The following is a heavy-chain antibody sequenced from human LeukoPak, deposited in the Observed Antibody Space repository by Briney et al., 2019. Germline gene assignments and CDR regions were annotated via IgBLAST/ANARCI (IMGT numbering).Heavy chain of an antibody. CDR1: GGSFSGYY. V-gene: IGHV4-34*01. Sequence: SETLSLTCAVYGGSFSGYYWSWIRQPPGKGLEWIGEIYHSGSTNYNPSLKSRVIISVDKSKNQFSLKLSSVTAADTAVYYCARDVKTYDFWSGGYYYYYMDVWGKGTTVTVSS. CDR2: IYHSGST. D-gene: IGHD3-3*01. J-gene: IGHJ6*03. CDR3: ARDVKTYDFWSGGYYYYYMDV.